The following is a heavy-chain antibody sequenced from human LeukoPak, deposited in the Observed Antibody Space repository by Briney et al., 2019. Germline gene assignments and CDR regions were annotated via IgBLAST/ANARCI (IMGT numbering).Heavy chain of an antibody. CDR2: IYYSGST. CDR1: GGSISSGDYY. D-gene: IGHD4-17*01. CDR3: ASSGEEDYGDSADYYYYMDV. J-gene: IGHJ6*03. V-gene: IGHV4-30-4*08. Sequence: SQTLSLTCTVSGGSISSGDYYWSWIRQPPGKGLEWIGYIYYSGSTYYNPSLKSRVTISVDTSKNQFSLKLSSVTAADTAVYYCASSGEEDYGDSADYYYYMDVWGKGTTVTVSS.